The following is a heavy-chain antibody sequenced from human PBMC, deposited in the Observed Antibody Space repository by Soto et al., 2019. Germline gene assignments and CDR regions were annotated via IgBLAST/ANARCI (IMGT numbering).Heavy chain of an antibody. V-gene: IGHV4-34*01. Sequence: SETLSLTCAAYGGSFSGYYWSWIRQPPGKGLEWIGEINHSGSTNYNPSLKSRVTISVDTSKNQFSLKLSSVTAADTAVYYCARGGSYDFWSGYYRGSYYYYGMDVWGQGTTVTVSS. J-gene: IGHJ6*02. CDR3: ARGGSYDFWSGYYRGSYYYYGMDV. D-gene: IGHD3-3*01. CDR1: GGSFSGYY. CDR2: INHSGST.